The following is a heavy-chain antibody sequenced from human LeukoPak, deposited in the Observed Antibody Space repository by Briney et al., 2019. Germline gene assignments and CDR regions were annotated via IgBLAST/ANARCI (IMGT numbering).Heavy chain of an antibody. V-gene: IGHV3-11*06. CDR1: GFTFSDYY. D-gene: IGHD6-6*01. CDR3: AKGIEYSSSGGVDY. J-gene: IGHJ4*02. Sequence: GGSLRLSCVVSGFTFSDYYMSWIRQAPGKGLEWVSYISSRGSVANYADSVKGRFTISRDNSKNTLYLQMNSLRAEDTAVYYCAKGIEYSSSGGVDYWGQGTLVTVSS. CDR2: ISSRGSVA.